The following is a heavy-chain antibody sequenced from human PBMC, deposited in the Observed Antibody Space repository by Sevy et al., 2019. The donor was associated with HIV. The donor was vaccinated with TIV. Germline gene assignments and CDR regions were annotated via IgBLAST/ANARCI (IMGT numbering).Heavy chain of an antibody. CDR3: ARANYGTTSYFDY. J-gene: IGHJ4*02. CDR2: ISYDGRKQ. Sequence: GGSLRLSCVVSGFTFSDYAMHWVRQAPGKGLEWVAVISYDGRKQYYADSVKGRFTISRDNSRNRLSLQVNSLRNEDTAVYYCARANYGTTSYFDYWGQGTLVTVSS. D-gene: IGHD3-10*01. CDR1: GFTFSDYA. V-gene: IGHV3-30*04.